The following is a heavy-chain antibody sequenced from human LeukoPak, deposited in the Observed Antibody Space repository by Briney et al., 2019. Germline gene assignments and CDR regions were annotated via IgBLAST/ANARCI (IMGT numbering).Heavy chain of an antibody. CDR2: IWYDGSNK. CDR1: GFTFSSYG. J-gene: IGHJ4*02. CDR3: AKRPDCSTTNCFRFEY. Sequence: GRSLRLSCAASGFTFSSYGMHWVRQAPGKGLEWVAVIWYDGSNKYYADSVKGRFTISRDNSKNTLYLQMNSLRAEDTAVYYCAKRPDCSTTNCFRFEYWGQGTLVTVSS. V-gene: IGHV3-33*06. D-gene: IGHD2-2*01.